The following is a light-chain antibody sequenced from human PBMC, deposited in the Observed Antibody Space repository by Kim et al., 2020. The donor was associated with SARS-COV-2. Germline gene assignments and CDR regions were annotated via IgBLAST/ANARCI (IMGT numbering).Light chain of an antibody. J-gene: IGKJ1*01. CDR2: QAS. CDR3: QQYETYSWT. V-gene: IGKV1-5*03. Sequence: ASVGDTVTITCRASQSISNWLAWYQQKPGKAPKLLIYQASSLESGVPSRFSGSGSGTEFTLTISSLQPDDLATYYCQQYETYSWTFGRGTKVDIK. CDR1: QSISNW.